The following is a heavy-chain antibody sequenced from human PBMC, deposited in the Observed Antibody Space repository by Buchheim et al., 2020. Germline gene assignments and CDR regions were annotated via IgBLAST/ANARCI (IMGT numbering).Heavy chain of an antibody. CDR1: GGSISSSSYY. CDR2: IYYSGST. D-gene: IGHD2-2*01. J-gene: IGHJ6*02. CDR3: ARDRWGYCSSTSCYSTGMDV. Sequence: GGSISSSSYYWGWIRQPPGKGLEWIGGIYYSGSTYYNPSLKSRVTISVDTAKNQFSLKLSSVTAADTAVAYCARDRWGYCSSTSCYSTGMDVWGQGTT. V-gene: IGHV4-39*07.